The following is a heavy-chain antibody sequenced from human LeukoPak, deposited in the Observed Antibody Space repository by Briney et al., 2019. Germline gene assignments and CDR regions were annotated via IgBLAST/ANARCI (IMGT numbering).Heavy chain of an antibody. Sequence: GSLRLSCAVSGITLSNYGMSWVRQAPGKGLEWVAGISGSGGGTVYADSVKGRFTISRDNPKNTLYLQMNSLRAEDTAVYFCAKRGVVIRVILVGFHKEAYYFDSWGQGALVTVSS. J-gene: IGHJ4*02. CDR2: ISGSGGGT. D-gene: IGHD3-22*01. CDR3: AKRGVVIRVILVGFHKEAYYFDS. V-gene: IGHV3-23*01. CDR1: GITLSNYG.